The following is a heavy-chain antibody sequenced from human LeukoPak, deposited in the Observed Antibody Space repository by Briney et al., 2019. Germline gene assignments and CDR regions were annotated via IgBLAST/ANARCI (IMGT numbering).Heavy chain of an antibody. D-gene: IGHD3-16*01. J-gene: IGHJ4*02. Sequence: SETLSLTCAVYGGSFSGYYWSWIRQPPGKGLEWIGEINHSGSTYYNPSLKSRVTISVDTSKNQFSLKLSSVTAADTAVYYCAGEEALWDTPVTHQNDYWGQGTLVTVSS. CDR2: INHSGST. CDR3: AGEEALWDTPVTHQNDY. CDR1: GGSFSGYY. V-gene: IGHV4-34*01.